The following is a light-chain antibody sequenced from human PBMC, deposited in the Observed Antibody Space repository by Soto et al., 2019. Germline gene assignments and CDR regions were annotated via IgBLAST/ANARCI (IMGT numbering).Light chain of an antibody. CDR2: TND. J-gene: IGLJ3*02. V-gene: IGLV1-44*01. CDR1: SSNIGDNT. Sequence: QSVLSQPPSASGTPGQRVTISCSGSSSNIGDNTVNWYKQLPGAAPTLLIYTNDKRPAGAPDRISGSKSGTSASLAISGLQSEDEADYYCAVWDDSLNGWVFGGGTKLTVL. CDR3: AVWDDSLNGWV.